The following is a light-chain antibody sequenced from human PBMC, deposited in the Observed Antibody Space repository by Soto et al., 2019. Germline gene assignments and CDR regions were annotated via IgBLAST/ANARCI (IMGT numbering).Light chain of an antibody. CDR2: DTN. CDR1: TGAVTSGHY. CDR3: LLSYSGAPYVV. J-gene: IGLJ2*01. Sequence: QAVVTQEPSLTVSPGGTVTLTCGSSTGAVTSGHYPYWFQQKPGQAPRTLIYDTNKKHSWTPARFSGSLLGGKAALTLSGAQPEDEAEYDCLLSYSGAPYVVFGGGTKLTVL. V-gene: IGLV7-46*01.